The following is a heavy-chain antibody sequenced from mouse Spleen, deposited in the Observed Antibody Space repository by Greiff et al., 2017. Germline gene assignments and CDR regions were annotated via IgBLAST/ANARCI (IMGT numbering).Heavy chain of an antibody. Sequence: EVQLVESGGGLVQPGGSLKLSCAASGFTFSSYTMSWVRQTPEKRLEWVAYISNGGGSTYYPDTVKGRFTISRDNAKNTLYLQMSSLKSEDTAMYYCARPLYGSAWFAYWGQGTLVTVSA. CDR3: ARPLYGSAWFAY. CDR2: ISNGGGST. CDR1: GFTFSSYT. J-gene: IGHJ3*01. D-gene: IGHD1-1*01. V-gene: IGHV5-12-2*01.